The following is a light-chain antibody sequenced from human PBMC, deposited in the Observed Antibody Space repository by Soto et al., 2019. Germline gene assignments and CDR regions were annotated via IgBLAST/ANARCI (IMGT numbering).Light chain of an antibody. CDR2: DAS. CDR1: QSVSSY. J-gene: IGKJ5*01. CDR3: QQRSNWPPIT. Sequence: EIVLTQSPPTLSLSPGERATLSCRASQSVSSYLAWYQQKPGQAPRLLIYDASNRATGIPARFSGSGSGTDFTLTISSLEPEDFAVYYCQQRSNWPPITFGQGTRREIK. V-gene: IGKV3-11*01.